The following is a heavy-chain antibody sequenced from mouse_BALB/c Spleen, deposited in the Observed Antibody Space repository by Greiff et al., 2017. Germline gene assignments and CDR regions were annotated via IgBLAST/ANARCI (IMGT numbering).Heavy chain of an antibody. J-gene: IGHJ3*01. CDR1: GYTFTSYW. CDR2: INPSTGYT. CDR3: ARSGYGYDGLAY. V-gene: IGHV1-7*01. Sequence: QVQLKQSGAELAKPGASVKMSCKASGYTFTSYWMHWVKQRPGQGLEWIGYINPSTGYTEYNQKFKDKATLTADKSSSTAYMQLSSLTSEDSAVYYCARSGYGYDGLAYWGQGTLVTVSA. D-gene: IGHD2-2*01.